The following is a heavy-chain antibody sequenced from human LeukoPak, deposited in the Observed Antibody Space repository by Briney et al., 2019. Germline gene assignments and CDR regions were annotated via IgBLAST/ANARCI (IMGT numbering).Heavy chain of an antibody. CDR3: AREDDYGEYYFDY. CDR2: IRYDGSNK. D-gene: IGHD4-17*01. Sequence: KPGGSLRLSCAASGFTFSSYGMHWVRQAPGKGLEWVAFIRYDGSNKYYADSVKGRFTISRDNSKNTLYLQMNSLRAEDTAVYYCAREDDYGEYYFDYWGQGTLVTVSS. V-gene: IGHV3-30*02. J-gene: IGHJ4*02. CDR1: GFTFSSYG.